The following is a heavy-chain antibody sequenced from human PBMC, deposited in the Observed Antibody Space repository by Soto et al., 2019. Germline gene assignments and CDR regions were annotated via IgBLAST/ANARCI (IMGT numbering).Heavy chain of an antibody. CDR1: GGPISSYY. J-gene: IGHJ6*02. Sequence: QTLTCTHPGGPISSYYWSWIRQPPGKGQEWIGYIYYSGSTNYNPSLKSRVTISVGTSKNQFSLKLSSVTAADTAVYYCARLLPPGGYYDILTGYPGGMDVWGQGTTVT. D-gene: IGHD3-9*01. V-gene: IGHV4-59*08. CDR3: ARLLPPGGYYDILTGYPGGMDV. CDR2: IYYSGST.